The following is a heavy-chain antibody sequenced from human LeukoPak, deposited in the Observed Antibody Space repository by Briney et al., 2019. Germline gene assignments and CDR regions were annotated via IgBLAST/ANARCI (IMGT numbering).Heavy chain of an antibody. V-gene: IGHV3-23*01. CDR3: AKDPYSGYDHYFDY. CDR2: ISGSGGST. CDR1: GFTFDNYG. D-gene: IGHD5-12*01. Sequence: GGTLRLSCAASGFTFDNYGMSWVRQAPGKGLEWVSSISGSGGSTYYADDVKGRITISRDNSKNTLYLQMNSLRADDTAVYYCAKDPYSGYDHYFDYWGQGTLVTVSS. J-gene: IGHJ4*02.